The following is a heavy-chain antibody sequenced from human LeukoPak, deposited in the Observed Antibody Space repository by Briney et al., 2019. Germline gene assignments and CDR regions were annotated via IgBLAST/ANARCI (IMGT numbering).Heavy chain of an antibody. CDR2: ISWNSGSI. Sequence: PGRSLRLSCAASGFTFDDYGMHWVPQAPGKGLEWVSGISWNSGSIGYADSVEGRFTISRDNAKNSLYLQMNSPRAEDTALYYCAKAPRGNDDYFDYWGQGTLVTVSS. D-gene: IGHD3-16*01. V-gene: IGHV3-9*01. CDR1: GFTFDDYG. J-gene: IGHJ4*02. CDR3: AKAPRGNDDYFDY.